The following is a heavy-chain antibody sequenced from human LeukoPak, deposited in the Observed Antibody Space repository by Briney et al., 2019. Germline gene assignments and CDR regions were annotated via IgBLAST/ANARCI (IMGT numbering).Heavy chain of an antibody. CDR3: AGDRLAYWDGAYYGAFDI. CDR2: ISFDGSDK. V-gene: IGHV3-30*04. D-gene: IGHD3-10*01. J-gene: IGHJ3*02. CDR1: GFTFSNYA. Sequence: GRSLRLSCAASGFTFSNYAMHWVRQAPGKGLEWVAVISFDGSDKYYADSVKGRFTISRDNSKNTLSLQMNSLTAEDTAVYYCAGDRLAYWDGAYYGAFDIWGQGTLVTVSS.